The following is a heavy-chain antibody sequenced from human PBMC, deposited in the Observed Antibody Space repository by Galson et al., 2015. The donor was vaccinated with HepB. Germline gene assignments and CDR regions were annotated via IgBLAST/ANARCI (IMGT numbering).Heavy chain of an antibody. V-gene: IGHV1-8*01. Sequence: SVKVSCKASGYTFTSYDINWVRQATGQGLEWMGWMNPNSGNTGYAQKFQGRVTMTRNTSISTAYMELSSLRSEDTAVYYCARWARSLWFGELLADQYYYYMDVWGKGTTVTVSS. CDR1: GYTFTSYD. CDR2: MNPNSGNT. CDR3: ARWARSLWFGELLADQYYYYMDV. D-gene: IGHD3-10*01. J-gene: IGHJ6*03.